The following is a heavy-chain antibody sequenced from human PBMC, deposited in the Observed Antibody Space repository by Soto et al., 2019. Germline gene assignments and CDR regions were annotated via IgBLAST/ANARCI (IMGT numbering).Heavy chain of an antibody. D-gene: IGHD1-26*01. Sequence: PGGSLRLSCAASGFTFGSYGMQWVRQAPGKGLEWVSAIWYDGTNEYYADSVKGRFTISRDNSQNTLYLQMNSLRAEDTAVYYCARGRGAGATYNLDIWGQGTTVTVS. V-gene: IGHV3-33*01. J-gene: IGHJ6*02. CDR3: ARGRGAGATYNLDI. CDR2: IWYDGTNE. CDR1: GFTFGSYG.